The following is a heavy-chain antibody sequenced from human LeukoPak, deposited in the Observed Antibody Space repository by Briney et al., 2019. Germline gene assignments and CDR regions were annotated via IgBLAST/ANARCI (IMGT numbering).Heavy chain of an antibody. CDR3: ARTVVVTYYYGMDV. V-gene: IGHV3-30-3*01. Sequence: GGSLRLSCAASGFTFSSYAMHWVRQAPGKGLEWGAVISYDGSNKYYADSVKGRFTISRDNSKNTLYLQMNSLRAEDTAVYYCARTVVVTYYYGMDVWGQGTTVTVSS. CDR2: ISYDGSNK. CDR1: GFTFSSYA. D-gene: IGHD2-21*01. J-gene: IGHJ6*02.